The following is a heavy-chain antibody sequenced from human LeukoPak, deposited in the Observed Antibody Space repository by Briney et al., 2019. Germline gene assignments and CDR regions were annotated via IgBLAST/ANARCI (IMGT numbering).Heavy chain of an antibody. V-gene: IGHV3-48*03. CDR3: ARPLKDY. CDR2: ISATASTI. J-gene: IGHJ4*02. CDR1: GFRFSSFE. Sequence: GGSLRLSCAASGFRFSSFEMSWVRQAPGKGLEWISYISATASTIYYADSVKGRFTISRDNSKNTLYLQMNSLRAEDTAVYYCARPLKDYWGQGTLVTVSS.